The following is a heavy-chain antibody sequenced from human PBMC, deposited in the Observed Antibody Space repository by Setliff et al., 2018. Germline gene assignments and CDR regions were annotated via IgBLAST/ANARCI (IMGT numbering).Heavy chain of an antibody. V-gene: IGHV1-69*10. Sequence: ASVKVSCKASGYTFTNYHMHWVRQAPGQGLEWMGGIIPILGIANYAQKFQGRVTITADKSTSTAYMELSSLRSEDTAVYYCAREAAGRFDYWGQGTLVTV. CDR2: IIPILGIA. CDR3: AREAAGRFDY. J-gene: IGHJ4*02. D-gene: IGHD6-13*01. CDR1: GYTFTNYH.